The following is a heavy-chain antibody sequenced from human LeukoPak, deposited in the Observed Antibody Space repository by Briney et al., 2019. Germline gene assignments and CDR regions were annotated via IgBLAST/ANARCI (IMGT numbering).Heavy chain of an antibody. CDR3: ARDRLDSGNLFDY. V-gene: IGHV3-48*03. D-gene: IGHD5-12*01. Sequence: PGGSLRLSCAASGFTFSSYEMNWVRQAPGKGLEWVSYISSSGRTIYYADSVKGRFTISRDNAKNSLYLQMNSLRAEDTAAYYCARDRLDSGNLFDYWGQGTLVTVSS. CDR2: ISSSGRTI. J-gene: IGHJ4*02. CDR1: GFTFSSYE.